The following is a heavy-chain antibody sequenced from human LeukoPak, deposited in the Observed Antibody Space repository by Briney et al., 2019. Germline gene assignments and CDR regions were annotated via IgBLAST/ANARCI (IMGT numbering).Heavy chain of an antibody. J-gene: IGHJ4*02. D-gene: IGHD5-18*01. CDR2: IKSKTDGETT. CDR1: GFTFNYAW. CDR3: TTAPSGYAYMNGWHLDY. Sequence: GGSLRLSCAASGFTFNYAWMSWVRQAPGKGLEWVGRIKSKTDGETTDHAAPVKGRFTISRDDSKNTLYLQMNSLKTEDTALYYCTTAPSGYAYMNGWHLDYWGQGALVTVSS. V-gene: IGHV3-15*01.